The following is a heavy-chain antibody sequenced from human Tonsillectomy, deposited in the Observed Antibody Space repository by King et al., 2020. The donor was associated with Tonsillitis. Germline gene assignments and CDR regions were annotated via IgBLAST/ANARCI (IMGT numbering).Heavy chain of an antibody. CDR2: ISYDGSNK. CDR1: GFTFSSYG. CDR3: AKDVASVYDSSGSSYYYYYGMAV. V-gene: IGHV3-30*18. D-gene: IGHD3-22*01. J-gene: IGHJ6*02. Sequence: VQLVESGGGVVQPGRSLRLSCAASGFTFSSYGMHWVRQAPGKGLEWVAVISYDGSNKYYADSVKGRFTISRDNSKNTLYLQMNSLRAEDTAVYYCAKDVASVYDSSGSSYYYYYGMAVWGQGTTVTVPS.